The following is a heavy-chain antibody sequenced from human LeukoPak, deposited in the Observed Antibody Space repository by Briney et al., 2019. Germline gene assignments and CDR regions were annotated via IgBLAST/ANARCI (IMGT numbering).Heavy chain of an antibody. D-gene: IGHD3-22*01. J-gene: IGHJ4*02. CDR3: AKVADYDSSGSDY. Sequence: GGSLRLSCAASGFTFSDHYMGWVRQAPGKGLEWVSAISGSGGSTYYADSVKGRFTISRDNSKNTLYLQINSLRAEDTAVYYCAKVADYDSSGSDYWGQGTLVTVSS. CDR2: ISGSGGST. V-gene: IGHV3-23*01. CDR1: GFTFSDHY.